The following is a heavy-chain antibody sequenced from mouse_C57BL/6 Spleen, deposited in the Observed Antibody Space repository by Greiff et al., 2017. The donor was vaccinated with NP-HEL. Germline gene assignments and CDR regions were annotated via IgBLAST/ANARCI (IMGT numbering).Heavy chain of an antibody. CDR3: ASIYYDYGWFAY. Sequence: EVQRVESGGGLVKPGGSLKLSCAASGFTFSSYAMSWVRQTPEKRLEWVATISDGGSYTYYPDNVKGRFTISRDNAKNNLYLQMSHLKSEDTAMYYCASIYYDYGWFAYWGQGTLVTVSA. D-gene: IGHD2-4*01. CDR2: ISDGGSYT. J-gene: IGHJ3*01. CDR1: GFTFSSYA. V-gene: IGHV5-4*01.